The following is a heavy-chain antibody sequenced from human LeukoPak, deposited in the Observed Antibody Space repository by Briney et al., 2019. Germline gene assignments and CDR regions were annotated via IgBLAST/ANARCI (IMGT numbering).Heavy chain of an antibody. CDR3: ARDWRSYGSGSCFDY. V-gene: IGHV4-34*01. J-gene: IGHJ4*02. CDR1: GGSFSGYY. Sequence: SETLSLTCAVYGGSFSGYYWSWIRQPPGKGLEWIGEINHSGSTNYNPSLKSRVTISVDTSKNQFSLELSSVTAADTAVYYCARDWRSYGSGSCFDYWGQGTLVTVSS. D-gene: IGHD3-10*01. CDR2: INHSGST.